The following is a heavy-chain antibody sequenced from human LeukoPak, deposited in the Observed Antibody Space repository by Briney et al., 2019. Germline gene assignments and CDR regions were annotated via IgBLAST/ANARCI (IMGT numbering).Heavy chain of an antibody. J-gene: IGHJ3*02. Sequence: PGGSLRLSCAASGFTFSSYAMSWVRQAPGKGLEWVSAISGSGGSTYSADSVKGRFTISRDNAKNSLYLQMNSLRAEDTAVYYCARGSGGNYVAFDIWGQGTMVTVSS. D-gene: IGHD4-23*01. CDR3: ARGSGGNYVAFDI. V-gene: IGHV3-23*01. CDR1: GFTFSSYA. CDR2: ISGSGGST.